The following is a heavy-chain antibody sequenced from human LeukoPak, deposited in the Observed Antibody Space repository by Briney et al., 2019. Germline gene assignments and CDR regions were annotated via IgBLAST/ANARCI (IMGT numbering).Heavy chain of an antibody. V-gene: IGHV3-33*01. D-gene: IGHD1-26*01. CDR3: AREESGSRDF. CDR2: IWNDGSNK. CDR1: GFTFITYG. Sequence: GGSLRLSCAASGFTFITYGMHWVRQAPGKGLEWVAIIWNDGSNKYYAYSVKGRFTISRDISKNTLHLQMNSLGADVTAVYYCAREESGSRDFWGQGTLVTVSS. J-gene: IGHJ4*02.